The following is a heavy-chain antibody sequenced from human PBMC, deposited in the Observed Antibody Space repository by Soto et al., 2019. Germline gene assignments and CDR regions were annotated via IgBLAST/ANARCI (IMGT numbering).Heavy chain of an antibody. CDR2: ISGSGGST. CDR3: SKTARGIAAAGTSAVVEAFDI. D-gene: IGHD6-13*01. V-gene: IGHV3-23*01. CDR1: GFTFSSYA. J-gene: IGHJ3*02. Sequence: EVQLLESGGGLVQPGGSLRLSCAASGFTFSSYAMSWVRQAPGKGLEWVSAISGSGGSTYYADSVKGRFTISRDNSKNTLYLQRNSLRSEDTAVYYFSKTARGIAAAGTSAVVEAFDIWGQGTMVTVSS.